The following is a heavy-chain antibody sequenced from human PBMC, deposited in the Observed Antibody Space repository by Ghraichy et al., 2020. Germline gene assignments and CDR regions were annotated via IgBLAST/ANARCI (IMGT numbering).Heavy chain of an antibody. CDR2: TYYGSKWYN. Sequence: SQTLSLTCAISGDSVSSKSAAWNWIRQSPSRGLEWLGRTYYGSKWYNDYAVSVKSRISINADTSKNQFSLQLNSVTPEDTAVYYCTRERIPDVRFEFDPWGQGTLVTVSS. CDR1: GDSVSSKSAA. CDR3: TRERIPDVRFEFDP. D-gene: IGHD3-3*01. V-gene: IGHV6-1*01. J-gene: IGHJ5*02.